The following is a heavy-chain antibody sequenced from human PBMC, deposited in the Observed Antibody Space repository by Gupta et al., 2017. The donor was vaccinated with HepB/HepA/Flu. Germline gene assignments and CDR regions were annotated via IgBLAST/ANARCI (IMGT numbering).Heavy chain of an antibody. V-gene: IGHV4-39*01. J-gene: IGHJ3*02. D-gene: IGHD6-19*01. CDR1: GGSISSSSYY. CDR3: ASTHSSGWYPKDAFDI. Sequence: QLQLQESGPGLVKPSETLSLTCTVSGGSISSSSYYWGWIRQPPGKGLEWIGSIYYSGSTYYNPSLKSRVTISVDTSKNQFSLKLSSVTAADTAVYYCASTHSSGWYPKDAFDIWGQGTMVTVSS. CDR2: IYYSGST.